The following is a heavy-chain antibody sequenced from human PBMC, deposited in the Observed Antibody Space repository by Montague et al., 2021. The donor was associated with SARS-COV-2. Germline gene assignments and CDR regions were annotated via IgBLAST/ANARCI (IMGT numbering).Heavy chain of an antibody. Sequence: SETLSLTCDVSGDSITNTRYYWAWIRQTPGAALEWLGSIYHNGKTYYNPSLKSRVFLSIDTSKNQFSLRLSSVTAADTAVYYCAMRGGALDAFDIWGQGTMVIVSS. D-gene: IGHD4-17*01. CDR2: IYHNGKT. CDR1: GDSITNTRYY. CDR3: AMRGGALDAFDI. J-gene: IGHJ3*02. V-gene: IGHV4-39*01.